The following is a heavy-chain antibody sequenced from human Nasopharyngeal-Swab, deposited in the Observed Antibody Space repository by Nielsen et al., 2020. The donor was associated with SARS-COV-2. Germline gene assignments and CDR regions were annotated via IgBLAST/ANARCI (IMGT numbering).Heavy chain of an antibody. CDR1: GFTFSSYS. V-gene: IGHV3-21*01. Sequence: GESLKISCAASGFTFSSYSMYWVRQAPGKGLEWVSSISSSSSYIYYADSVKGRFTISRDNAKNSLYLQMNSLRAEDTAVYYCARGFVFTMVRGGFDYWGQGTLVTVSS. CDR3: ARGFVFTMVRGGFDY. CDR2: ISSSSSYI. D-gene: IGHD3-10*01. J-gene: IGHJ4*02.